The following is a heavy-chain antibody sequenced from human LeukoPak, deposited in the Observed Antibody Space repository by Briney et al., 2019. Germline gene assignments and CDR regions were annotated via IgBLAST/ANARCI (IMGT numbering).Heavy chain of an antibody. D-gene: IGHD1-26*01. CDR1: GFSFSGYW. Sequence: GESLKISCQGFGFSFSGYWIGWVRQMPGKGLEWMGIIYPGDSDTRYSPSFQGQVTISADKSISTAYLQWSSLKASDTAMYYCARIRVGATGGLYYYYYMDVWGKGTTVTVSS. CDR2: IYPGDSDT. J-gene: IGHJ6*03. CDR3: ARIRVGATGGLYYYYYMDV. V-gene: IGHV5-51*01.